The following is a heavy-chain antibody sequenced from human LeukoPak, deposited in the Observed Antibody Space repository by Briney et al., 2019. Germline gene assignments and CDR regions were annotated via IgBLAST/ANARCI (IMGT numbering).Heavy chain of an antibody. CDR3: ATDPMDSGWSFDY. CDR2: IIPILGIA. V-gene: IGHV1-69*04. CDR1: GGTFSSYA. J-gene: IGHJ4*02. Sequence: SVKVSCKASGGTFSSYAISWVRQAPGQGLEWMGRIIPILGIANYAQKFQGRVTITADKSTSTAYMELSSLRSEGTAVYYCATDPMDSGWSFDYWGQGTLVTVSS. D-gene: IGHD6-19*01.